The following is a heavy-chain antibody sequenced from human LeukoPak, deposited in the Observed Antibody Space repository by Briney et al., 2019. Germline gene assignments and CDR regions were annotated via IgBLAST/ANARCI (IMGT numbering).Heavy chain of an antibody. Sequence: SETLSLTCAVSGGSISSGGYSWTWIRQPPGKGLEWIGSISHSGPTSYSPSLKSRVTISVDTSKNQFSLKLASVTAADTAVYYCARLGPHLDFWGQGTLVTVSS. CDR3: ARLGPHLDF. J-gene: IGHJ4*02. V-gene: IGHV4-30-2*01. CDR2: ISHSGPT. CDR1: GGSISSGGYS. D-gene: IGHD7-27*01.